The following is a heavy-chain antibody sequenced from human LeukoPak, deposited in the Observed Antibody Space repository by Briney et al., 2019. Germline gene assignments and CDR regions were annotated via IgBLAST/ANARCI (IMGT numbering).Heavy chain of an antibody. D-gene: IGHD2-2*01. CDR3: ARDSGFRYCSSTSCYEYYFDY. Sequence: GRSLRLSCAASGFTFSSYAMHWVRQAPGKGLEWVAVISYDGSNKYYADSVKGRFTISRDNSMNTLYLQMNSLRAEDTAVYYCARDSGFRYCSSTSCYEYYFDYWGQGTLVTVSS. CDR2: ISYDGSNK. V-gene: IGHV3-30*04. J-gene: IGHJ4*02. CDR1: GFTFSSYA.